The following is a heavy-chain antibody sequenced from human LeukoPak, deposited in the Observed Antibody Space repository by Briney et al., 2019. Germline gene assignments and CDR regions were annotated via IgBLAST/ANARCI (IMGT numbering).Heavy chain of an antibody. Sequence: SETLSLTCIVSGGSISSSYWSWIRQPPGKGLEWIGSIYYSGSTYYNPSLKSRVTISVDTSKNQFSLKLSSVTAADTAAYYCARRGGIIRGVASYYYMDVWGKGTTVTISS. CDR2: IYYSGST. CDR3: ARRGGIIRGVASYYYMDV. J-gene: IGHJ6*03. D-gene: IGHD3-10*01. V-gene: IGHV4-39*01. CDR1: GGSISSSY.